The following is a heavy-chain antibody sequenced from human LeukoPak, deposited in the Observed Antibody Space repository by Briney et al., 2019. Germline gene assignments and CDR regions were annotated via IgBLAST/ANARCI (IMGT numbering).Heavy chain of an antibody. V-gene: IGHV1-2*04. Sequence: ASVKVSCKASGYTFTGYYMHWVRQAPGQGLEWMGWINPNSGGTNYAQKFQGWVTMTRDTSISTAYMELSRLRSDDTAVYYCARCPLNQDYYDSSGYGMDVWGQGTTVTVSS. CDR2: INPNSGGT. CDR1: GYTFTGYY. CDR3: ARCPLNQDYYDSSGYGMDV. J-gene: IGHJ6*02. D-gene: IGHD3-22*01.